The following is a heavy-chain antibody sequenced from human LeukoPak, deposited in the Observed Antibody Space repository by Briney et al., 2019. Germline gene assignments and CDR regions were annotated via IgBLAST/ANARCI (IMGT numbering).Heavy chain of an antibody. D-gene: IGHD3-10*01. V-gene: IGHV1-46*01. J-gene: IGHJ4*02. CDR1: GGTFSSYA. Sequence: GASVKVSCKASGGTFSSYAISWVRQAPGQGLEWMGIINPSGGSTDYAQKFQGRVTMTRDTSTSTVYMELSSLRSEDTAIYYCARLPGSGSYVVDYWGQGTLVTVSS. CDR3: ARLPGSGSYVVDY. CDR2: INPSGGST.